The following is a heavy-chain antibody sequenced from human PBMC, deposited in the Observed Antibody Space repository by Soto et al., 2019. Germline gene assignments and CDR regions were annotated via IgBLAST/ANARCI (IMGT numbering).Heavy chain of an antibody. D-gene: IGHD1-26*01. J-gene: IGHJ4*02. Sequence: QVQLVQSGGEVKKPGASVKVSCKASGYTFTDYGITWVRQAPGQGLEWMGWISAYTGNTNYAQKVQGRVTMSTDTSTSTAYWELRSRRSDDTAVYYWARGPESRSTAYFDYWGQGTLVPVPS. CDR3: ARGPESRSTAYFDY. V-gene: IGHV1-18*01. CDR1: GYTFTDYG. CDR2: ISAYTGNT.